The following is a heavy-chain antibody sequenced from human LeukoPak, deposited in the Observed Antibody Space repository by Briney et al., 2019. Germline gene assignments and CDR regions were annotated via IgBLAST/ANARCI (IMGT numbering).Heavy chain of an antibody. CDR1: GFTFSNYE. CDR3: ARDSNSYYYRFDY. J-gene: IGHJ4*02. Sequence: GGSLRPPCGAFGFTFSNYEMIWVRQAPGKGLQGCSYIISSGDRSLYADAVRGRATISRDNAKNSLYLQMNSLRTEDTAVYHCARDSNSYYYRFDYWGQGSLVTVSS. D-gene: IGHD2/OR15-2a*01. V-gene: IGHV3-48*03. CDR2: IISSGDRS.